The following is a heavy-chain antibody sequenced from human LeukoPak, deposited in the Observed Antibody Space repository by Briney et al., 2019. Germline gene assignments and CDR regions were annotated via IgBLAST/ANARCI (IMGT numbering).Heavy chain of an antibody. CDR1: GFTFSSHA. CDR3: ARQYISGQWYFDY. CDR2: ISSDGSYR. V-gene: IGHV3-30*04. Sequence: GGSLRHACAASGFTFSSHALHWVRQAPRKGLEWVAVISSDGSYRYYADSVKGRFTISRDNSKNTLYLQMNSLIPEDTAVYYCARQYISGQWYFDYWGQGTLVTVSS. D-gene: IGHD5-18*01. J-gene: IGHJ4*02.